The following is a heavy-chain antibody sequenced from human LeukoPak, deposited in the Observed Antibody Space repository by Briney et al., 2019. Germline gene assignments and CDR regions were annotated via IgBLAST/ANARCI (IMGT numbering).Heavy chain of an antibody. CDR2: ISAYNGNT. V-gene: IGHV1-18*04. D-gene: IGHD5-24*01. CDR1: GYTLTGYY. CDR3: ARVERWLQPTLPYYFDY. J-gene: IGHJ4*02. Sequence: ASVKVSCKASGYTLTGYYMYWVRQAPGQGLEWMGWISAYNGNTNYAQKLQGRVTMTTDTSTSTAYMELRSLRSDDTAVYYCARVERWLQPTLPYYFDYWGQGTLVTVSS.